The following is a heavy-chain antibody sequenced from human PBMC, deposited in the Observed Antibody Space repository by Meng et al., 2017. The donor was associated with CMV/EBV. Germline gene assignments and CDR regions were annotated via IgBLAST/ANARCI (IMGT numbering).Heavy chain of an antibody. CDR3: AKGGNWFDP. CDR1: SVSFFGYY. V-gene: IGHV4-34*01. J-gene: IGHJ5*02. CDR2: NNHSGCT. Sequence: VRLQPCGATPSTLPEPLSCRCSVHSVSFFGYYCSRHRRPPGEELECIGDNNHSGCTKSHPSLKIRVTNSFDTPKTQFSLTLSSAAAADTAEHYCAKGGNWFDPWGQGTLVTVS.